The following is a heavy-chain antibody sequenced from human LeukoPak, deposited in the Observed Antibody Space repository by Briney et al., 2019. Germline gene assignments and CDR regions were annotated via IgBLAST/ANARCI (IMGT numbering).Heavy chain of an antibody. CDR3: AKEEGMYYDFWSGSLDY. CDR2: ISGSGGST. Sequence: GGSLRLSCAASGFTFRNYAMSWFRQAPGKGLEWVSAISGSGGSTYYADSVKGRFTISRDNSKNTLYLQMNSLRAEDTAVYYCAKEEGMYYDFWSGSLDYWGQGTLVTVSS. V-gene: IGHV3-23*01. D-gene: IGHD3-3*01. J-gene: IGHJ4*02. CDR1: GFTFRNYA.